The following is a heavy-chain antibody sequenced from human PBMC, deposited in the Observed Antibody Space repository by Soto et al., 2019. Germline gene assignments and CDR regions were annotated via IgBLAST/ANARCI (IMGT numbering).Heavy chain of an antibody. J-gene: IGHJ4*02. CDR3: ARAGQWMFEY. V-gene: IGHV6-1*01. D-gene: IGHD6-19*01. Sequence: SQTLSLTCAISGDSVSSKSSGWNWIRRSPSRGLDWLGRTYYRSKWYNEYAVSVKGRITINTDTSKNQFSLQLKSVTPEDTALYYCARAGQWMFEYWAQGTLVTVSS. CDR2: TYYRSKWYN. CDR1: GDSVSSKSSG.